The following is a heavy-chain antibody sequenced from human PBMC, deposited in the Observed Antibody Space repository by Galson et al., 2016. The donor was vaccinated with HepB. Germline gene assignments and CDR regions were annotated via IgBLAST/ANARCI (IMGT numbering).Heavy chain of an antibody. CDR3: AKVRRIRSTACMDV. CDR2: MSWHSGSI. CDR1: GFTFEDYA. Sequence: SLRLSCAASGFTFEDYAMHWVRQAPGKGLEWVSGMSWHSGSIGYADSVKGRFTIPRDNAKNSLYLQMNSLGVEDTAFYYCAKVRRIRSTACMDVWGQGTTVTVSS. J-gene: IGHJ6*02. D-gene: IGHD2-15*01. V-gene: IGHV3-9*01.